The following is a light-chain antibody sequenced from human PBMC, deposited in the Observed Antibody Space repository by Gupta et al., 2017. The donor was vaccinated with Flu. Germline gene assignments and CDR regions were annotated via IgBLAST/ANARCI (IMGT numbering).Light chain of an antibody. CDR3: ASWDDNLNGWV. CDR1: SSNIRGNV. Sequence: SSNIRGNVVNWYQHLPGTAPKLLLYSNSQRPSGVPARFSGDKSGTSASLAIRGLQSEDEADYFCASWDDNLNGWVFGGGTKLTVL. J-gene: IGLJ3*02. CDR2: SNS. V-gene: IGLV1-44*01.